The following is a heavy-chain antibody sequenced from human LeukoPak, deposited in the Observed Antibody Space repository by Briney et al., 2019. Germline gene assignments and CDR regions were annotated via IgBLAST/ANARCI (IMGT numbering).Heavy chain of an antibody. Sequence: PSETLSLTCTVSGGSISSGGYYWSWIRQHPGKGLEWIAYIYYSGSTYYNPSLKSRVTISVDTSKNQFSLKLSSVTAADTAVYYCARVRTYYFDYWGQGTLVTVSS. D-gene: IGHD1/OR15-1a*01. V-gene: IGHV4-31*03. CDR1: GGSISSGGYY. CDR2: IYYSGST. J-gene: IGHJ4*02. CDR3: ARVRTYYFDY.